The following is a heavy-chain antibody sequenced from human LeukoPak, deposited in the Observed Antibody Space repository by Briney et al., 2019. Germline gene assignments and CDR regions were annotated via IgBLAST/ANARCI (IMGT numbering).Heavy chain of an antibody. CDR2: IYYSGST. D-gene: IGHD6-13*01. V-gene: IGHV4-61*01. CDR3: AKGVIAAVDY. CDR1: GGSFSSGSYY. J-gene: IGHJ4*02. Sequence: SETLSLTCTVSGGSFSSGSYYWSWIRQPPGKGLEWIGYIYYSGSTNYNPSLKSRVTISVDTSKNQFSLKLSSVTAADTAVYYCAKGVIAAVDYWGQGTLVTVSS.